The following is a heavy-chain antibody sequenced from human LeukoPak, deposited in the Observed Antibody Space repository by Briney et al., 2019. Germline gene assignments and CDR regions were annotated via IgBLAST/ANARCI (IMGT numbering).Heavy chain of an antibody. J-gene: IGHJ4*02. CDR3: ARDRPAGGVGDFDH. V-gene: IGHV3-66*01. CDR1: GFTVSSHY. D-gene: IGHD3-16*01. Sequence: GGSLRLSCVASGFTVSSHYMSWVRQAPGKGLEWVSAIYTDGSTYYAGSVKGRFTISRDNSENTLYLQMNSLRVEDTAVYYCARDRPAGGVGDFDHWGQGTLVAVSS. CDR2: IYTDGST.